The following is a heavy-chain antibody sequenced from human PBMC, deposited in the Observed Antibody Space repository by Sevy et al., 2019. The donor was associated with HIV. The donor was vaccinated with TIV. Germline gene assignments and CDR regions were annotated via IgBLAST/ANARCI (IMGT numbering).Heavy chain of an antibody. CDR2: INPDGTGI. D-gene: IGHD2-15*01. CDR1: AITIRDYW. V-gene: IGHV3-7*02. CDR3: VRAIQLAASY. J-gene: IGHJ4*02. Sequence: GGSLSLSCEASAITIRDYWMSWVRQAPGKGLEWVANINPDGTGIYYADSVKGRFTISRDHAKTSVFLQMSSLRAEDTAVYYCVRAIQLAASYWGQGTLVTVSS.